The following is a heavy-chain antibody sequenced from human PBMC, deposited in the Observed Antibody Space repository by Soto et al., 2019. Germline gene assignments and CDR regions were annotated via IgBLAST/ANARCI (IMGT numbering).Heavy chain of an antibody. D-gene: IGHD3-10*01. CDR1: GFTFSSYA. V-gene: IGHV3-23*01. J-gene: IGHJ5*02. CDR3: AKMVRGVIITAGFDP. Sequence: EVQLLESGGGLVQPGGSLRLSCAASGFTFSSYAMSWVRQAPGKGLEWVSASSGSGGSTYYADSVKGRFTISRDNSKNTLYLQMNSLRAEDTAVYYCAKMVRGVIITAGFDPWGQGTLVTVSS. CDR2: SSGSGGST.